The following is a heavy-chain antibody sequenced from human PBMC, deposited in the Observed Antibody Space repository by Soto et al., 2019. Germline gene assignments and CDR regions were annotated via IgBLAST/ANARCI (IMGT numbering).Heavy chain of an antibody. D-gene: IGHD1-1*01. CDR1: GYTFTDYY. Sequence: GASVKVSCKTSGYTFTDYYMHWVRHAPGQGLEWRGWIHPNSGGPISAQKFQGRVTMTRDTSISTAYLELSRLRSDDTAVYYCARGGTTSLDYWGQGTQVTVSS. CDR3: ARGGTTSLDY. V-gene: IGHV1-2*02. CDR2: IHPNSGGP. J-gene: IGHJ4*02.